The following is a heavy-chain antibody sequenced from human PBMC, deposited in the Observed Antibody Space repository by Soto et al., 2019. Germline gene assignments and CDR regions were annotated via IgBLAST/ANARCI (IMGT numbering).Heavy chain of an antibody. V-gene: IGHV3-23*01. CDR1: GFTFSSYA. CDR3: AKDMELRYFDWLLLPYYFDY. J-gene: IGHJ4*02. D-gene: IGHD3-9*01. CDR2: ISGSGGST. Sequence: GGSLRLSCAASGFTFSSYAMSWVRQAPGKGLEWVSAISGSGGSTYYADSVKGPFTISRDNSKNTLYLQMNSLRAEDTAVYYCAKDMELRYFDWLLLPYYFDYWGQGTLVTVSS.